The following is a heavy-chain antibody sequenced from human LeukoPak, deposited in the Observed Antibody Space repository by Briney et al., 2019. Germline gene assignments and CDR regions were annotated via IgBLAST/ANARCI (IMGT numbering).Heavy chain of an antibody. Sequence: ASVKVSCKASGYTFTGYYMHWVRQAPGQGLEWMGWINPNSGGTNYAQKFQGRVTMTRDTSISTAYMELSRLRSDDTAVYYCARDRYSGYEYWFDPWGQGTLVTVSS. J-gene: IGHJ5*02. CDR1: GYTFTGYY. CDR2: INPNSGGT. CDR3: ARDRYSGYEYWFDP. D-gene: IGHD5-12*01. V-gene: IGHV1-2*02.